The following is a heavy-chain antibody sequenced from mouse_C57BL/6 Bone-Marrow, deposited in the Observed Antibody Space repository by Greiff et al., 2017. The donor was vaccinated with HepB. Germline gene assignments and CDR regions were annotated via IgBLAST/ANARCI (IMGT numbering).Heavy chain of an antibody. D-gene: IGHD1-1*01. J-gene: IGHJ4*01. CDR3: TRGYGSLDY. Sequence: VQLQHSGAELVRPGASVTLSCKASGYTFTDYEMHWVKQTPVHGLEWIGAIDPETGGTAYNQKFKGKAILTADKSSSTAYMELRSLTSEDSAVYYCTRGYGSLDYWGQGTSVTVSS. V-gene: IGHV1-15*01. CDR2: IDPETGGT. CDR1: GYTFTDYE.